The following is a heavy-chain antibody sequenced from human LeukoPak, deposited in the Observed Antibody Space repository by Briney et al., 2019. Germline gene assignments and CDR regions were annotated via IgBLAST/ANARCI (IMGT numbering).Heavy chain of an antibody. V-gene: IGHV3-33*01. Sequence: QPGGSLRLSCSASGFTFSSYGMHWVRQAPGRGLGWVAVIWYDGSNKYYADSVKGRFTISRDNSKNTLYLQMNSLRAEATAVYYCARDHSGSYYSFAYWGQGTPVTVSS. CDR1: GFTFSSYG. D-gene: IGHD1-26*01. CDR3: ARDHSGSYYSFAY. CDR2: IWYDGSNK. J-gene: IGHJ4*02.